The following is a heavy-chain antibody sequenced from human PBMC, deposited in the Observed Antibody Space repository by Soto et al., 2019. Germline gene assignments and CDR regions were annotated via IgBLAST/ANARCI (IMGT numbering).Heavy chain of an antibody. CDR3: ARGRGTMATHNMDV. V-gene: IGHV3-13*01. Sequence: EVQLVESGGGLVQPGGSLRLSCAASGFSFSSYEMHWVRQPTGKGLEWVSVIGAAGDTYYPGSVKGRFTISRENAKNSFYLQMNSLRAGDTAVYYCARGRGTMATHNMDVWGKGTTVIVSS. CDR1: GFSFSSYE. CDR2: IGAAGDT. D-gene: IGHD3-10*01. J-gene: IGHJ6*03.